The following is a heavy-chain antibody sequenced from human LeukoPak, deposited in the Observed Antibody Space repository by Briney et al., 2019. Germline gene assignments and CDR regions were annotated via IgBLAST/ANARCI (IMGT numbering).Heavy chain of an antibody. CDR2: ISAYNGNT. CDR3: ARVPDTYYYGSGTQIDY. J-gene: IGHJ4*02. Sequence: ASVKVSCKASGYTFTSYGISWVRQPPGQGLEWMGWISAYNGNTNYAQKLQGRVTMTRDTSTSTVYMELSSLRSDDTAVYYCARVPDTYYYGSGTQIDYWGQGTLVTVSS. CDR1: GYTFTSYG. V-gene: IGHV1-18*01. D-gene: IGHD3-10*01.